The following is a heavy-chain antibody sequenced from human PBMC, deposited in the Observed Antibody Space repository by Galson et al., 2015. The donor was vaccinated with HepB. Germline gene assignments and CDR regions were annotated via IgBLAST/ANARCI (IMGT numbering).Heavy chain of an antibody. J-gene: IGHJ6*02. Sequence: SLRLSCAASGFIFSSYAMSWVRQAPGKGLEWVSAISGSGGSTYYADSVKGRFTISRDNSKNTLYLQMNSLRAEDTAVYYCAKAPRLHSGSFTRAYYYGMDVWGQGTTVTVSS. CDR3: AKAPRLHSGSFTRAYYYGMDV. CDR2: ISGSGGST. D-gene: IGHD3-10*01. V-gene: IGHV3-23*01. CDR1: GFIFSSYA.